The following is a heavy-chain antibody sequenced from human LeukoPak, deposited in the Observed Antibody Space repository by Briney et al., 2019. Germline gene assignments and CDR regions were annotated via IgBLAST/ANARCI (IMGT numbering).Heavy chain of an antibody. V-gene: IGHV3-7*04. Sequence: PGGSLRLSCAASGFTFSRYWMSWVRQAPGKGLEWVANIKQEGSEKYYVDSVKGRFTISRDNTKNSLYLQMNSLRAEDTALYYCARGVYYYGSGHLRWDYWGQGTLVTVSS. CDR2: IKQEGSEK. CDR3: ARGVYYYGSGHLRWDY. D-gene: IGHD3-10*01. J-gene: IGHJ4*02. CDR1: GFTFSRYW.